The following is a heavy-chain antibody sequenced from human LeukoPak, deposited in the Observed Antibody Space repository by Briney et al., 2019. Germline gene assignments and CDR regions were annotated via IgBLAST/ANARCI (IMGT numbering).Heavy chain of an antibody. Sequence: GGSLRLSCAASGFTFSSYGMRWVRQAPGQGLEWMGWINPNSGGTNYAQKFQGRVTMTRDTSISTAYMELSRLRSDDTAVYYCARSLVVGPDQDYWGQGTLVTVSS. CDR2: INPNSGGT. V-gene: IGHV1-2*02. CDR1: GFTFSSYG. J-gene: IGHJ4*02. D-gene: IGHD2-21*01. CDR3: ARSLVVGPDQDY.